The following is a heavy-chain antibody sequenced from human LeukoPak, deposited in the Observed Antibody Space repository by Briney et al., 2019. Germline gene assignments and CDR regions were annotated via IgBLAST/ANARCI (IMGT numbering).Heavy chain of an antibody. CDR3: ASMSGYDSSGYYNFDY. CDR1: GFTFSSYG. V-gene: IGHV3-30*02. Sequence: GGSLRLSCAASGFTFSSYGMHWVRQAPGKGLEWVAFIRYDGSNKYYADSVKGRFTISRDNSKNTLYLQMNSLRAEDTAVYYCASMSGYDSSGYYNFDYWGQGTLVTVSS. J-gene: IGHJ4*02. CDR2: IRYDGSNK. D-gene: IGHD3-22*01.